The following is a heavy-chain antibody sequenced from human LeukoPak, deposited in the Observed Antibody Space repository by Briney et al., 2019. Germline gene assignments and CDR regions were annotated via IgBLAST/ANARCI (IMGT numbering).Heavy chain of an antibody. Sequence: SETLSLTCTVSGGSISSYYWSLIRQPPGKGLEWIGYIYYSGSTNYNPSLKSRVTISVDTSKNQFSLKLSSVTAADTAVYYCARHRANYDILTGYYQPRYYFDYWGQGTLVTVSS. CDR1: GGSISSYY. J-gene: IGHJ4*02. D-gene: IGHD3-9*01. V-gene: IGHV4-59*08. CDR3: ARHRANYDILTGYYQPRYYFDY. CDR2: IYYSGST.